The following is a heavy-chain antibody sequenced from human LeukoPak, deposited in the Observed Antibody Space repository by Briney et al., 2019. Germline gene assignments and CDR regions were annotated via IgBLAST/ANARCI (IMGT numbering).Heavy chain of an antibody. CDR1: GFTFSSYG. CDR2: IRYDGSNK. V-gene: IGHV3-33*01. J-gene: IGHJ4*02. CDR3: ARGRETYSSSWFFDY. Sequence: GGSLRLSCAASGFTFSSYGMHWVRQAPGKGLEGVAVIRYDGSNKYYADSVKGRFTISRDNSKNTLYLQMNSLRAEDTAVYYCARGRETYSSSWFFDYWGQGTLVTVSS. D-gene: IGHD6-13*01.